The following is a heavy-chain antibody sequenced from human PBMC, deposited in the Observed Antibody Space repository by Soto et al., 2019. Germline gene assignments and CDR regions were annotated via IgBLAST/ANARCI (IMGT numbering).Heavy chain of an antibody. J-gene: IGHJ6*02. Sequence: GGSLRLSCAASGFTFSSYSMNWVRQAPGKGLEWVSSISSSSSYIYYADSVKGRFTISRDNAKNSLYLQMNSLRAEDTAVYYCARVYSGSYYYYYGMDVWGQGTTVTV. D-gene: IGHD6-19*01. CDR3: ARVYSGSYYYYYGMDV. V-gene: IGHV3-21*01. CDR1: GFTFSSYS. CDR2: ISSSSSYI.